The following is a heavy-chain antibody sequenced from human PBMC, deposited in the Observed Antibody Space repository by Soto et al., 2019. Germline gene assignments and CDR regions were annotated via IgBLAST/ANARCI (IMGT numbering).Heavy chain of an antibody. D-gene: IGHD2-8*01. J-gene: IGHJ6*02. V-gene: IGHV1-69*06. Sequence: SVKVSCKASGGTFSSYAISWVRQAPGQGLEWMGGIIPIFGTANYAQKFQGRVTITADKSTSTAYMELSSLRSEDTAVYYCAGTCTNGVCYHYYYGVDVWGQGTTVTVSS. CDR3: AGTCTNGVCYHYYYGVDV. CDR1: GGTFSSYA. CDR2: IIPIFGTA.